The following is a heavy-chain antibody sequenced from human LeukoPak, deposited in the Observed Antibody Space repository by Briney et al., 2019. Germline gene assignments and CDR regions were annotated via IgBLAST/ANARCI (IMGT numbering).Heavy chain of an antibody. CDR2: ISYDGSNK. CDR1: GFTFSSYG. J-gene: IGHJ3*02. V-gene: IGHV3-30*03. Sequence: PGGSLRLSCAASGFTFSSYGMSWVRQAPGKGLEWVAVISYDGSNKYYADSVKGRFTISRDNSKNTLYLQMNSLRAEDTAVYYCARKIHAFDIWGQGTMVTVSS. CDR3: ARKIHAFDI.